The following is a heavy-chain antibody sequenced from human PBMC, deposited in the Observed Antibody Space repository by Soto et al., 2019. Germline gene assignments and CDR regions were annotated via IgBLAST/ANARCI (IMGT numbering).Heavy chain of an antibody. CDR2: INHSGST. Sequence: SETLSLTCAVYGGSFSGYCWSWIRQPPGKGLEWIGEINHSGSTNYNPSLKSRVTISVDTSKNQFSLKLSSVTAADTAVYYCARKGPTMVRGVIIYYYYMDVWGKGTTVTV. CDR3: ARKGPTMVRGVIIYYYYMDV. CDR1: GGSFSGYC. D-gene: IGHD3-10*01. V-gene: IGHV4-34*01. J-gene: IGHJ6*03.